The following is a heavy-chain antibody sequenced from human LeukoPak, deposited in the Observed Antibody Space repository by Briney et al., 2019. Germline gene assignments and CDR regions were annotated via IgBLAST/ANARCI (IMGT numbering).Heavy chain of an antibody. V-gene: IGHV1-18*01. CDR3: ARGQTMATVTTWLGY. CDR2: ISAYNGNT. D-gene: IGHD4-17*01. J-gene: IGHJ4*02. CDR1: GYTFTSYG. Sequence: ASVKVSCKASGYTFTSYGISWVRQAPGQGLEWMGWISAYNGNTNYAQKLQGRVTMTTDTSTSTAYMELRSLRSDDTAVYYCARGQTMATVTTWLGYWGQGTLVTVSS.